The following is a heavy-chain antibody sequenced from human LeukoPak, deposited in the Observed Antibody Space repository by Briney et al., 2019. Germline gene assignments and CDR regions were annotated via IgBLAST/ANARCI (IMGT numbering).Heavy chain of an antibody. J-gene: IGHJ5*02. V-gene: IGHV4-39*01. D-gene: IGHD4-17*01. CDR1: GGSISSSTYY. CDR2: IYYSGST. Sequence: SETLSLTCTVSGGSISSSTYYWGWIRQPPGKGLEWIGNIYYSGSTYYNPSLKSRVTISVDTSKNQFSLKLTSVTAADTAVYYCARGNHDYGSKITFDPWGQGTLVTVSS. CDR3: ARGNHDYGSKITFDP.